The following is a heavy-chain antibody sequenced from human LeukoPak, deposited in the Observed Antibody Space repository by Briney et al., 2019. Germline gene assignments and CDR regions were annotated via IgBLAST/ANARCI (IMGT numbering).Heavy chain of an antibody. CDR1: GFTFSSYS. D-gene: IGHD7-27*01. J-gene: IGHJ3*02. Sequence: GGSLRLSCAASGFTFSSYSMNWVRQAPGKGLEWVSSISSSSSYIYYADSVKGRFTISRDNAKNSLYLQMNSLRAEDTAVYYCARDQLGIYAFDIWGQGTMVTVSS. V-gene: IGHV3-21*01. CDR3: ARDQLGIYAFDI. CDR2: ISSSSSYI.